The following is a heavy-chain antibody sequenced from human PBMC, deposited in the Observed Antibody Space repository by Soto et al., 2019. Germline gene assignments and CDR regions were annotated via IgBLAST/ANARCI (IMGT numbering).Heavy chain of an antibody. J-gene: IGHJ5*02. Sequence: GSLRLSCAASGFTFSSYSMNWVRQAPGKGLEWVSSISSSSSYIYYADSVKGRFTISRDNAKNSLYLQMNSLRAEDTAVYYCARDYPLRYWFDPWGQGTLVTVSS. V-gene: IGHV3-21*01. CDR3: ARDYPLRYWFDP. CDR1: GFTFSSYS. D-gene: IGHD3-16*02. CDR2: ISSSSSYI.